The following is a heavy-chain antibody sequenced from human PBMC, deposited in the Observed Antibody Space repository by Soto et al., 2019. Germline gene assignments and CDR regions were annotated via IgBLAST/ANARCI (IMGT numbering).Heavy chain of an antibody. CDR2: IYYSGST. V-gene: IGHV4-31*03. Sequence: QVQLQESGPGLVKPSQTLSLTCTVSGGSISSGGYYWSWIRQHPGKGLEWIGYIYYSGSTYYNPALKSRVTISVDTSKNQVSLKLSSVTAADTAVYYCARGSMITFGGVIGNDYWGQGTLVTVSS. CDR1: GGSISSGGYY. CDR3: ARGSMITFGGVIGNDY. J-gene: IGHJ4*02. D-gene: IGHD3-16*02.